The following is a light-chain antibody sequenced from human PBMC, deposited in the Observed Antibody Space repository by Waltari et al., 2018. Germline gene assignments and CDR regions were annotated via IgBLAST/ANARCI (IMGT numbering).Light chain of an antibody. CDR1: QSISKY. V-gene: IGKV3-20*01. Sequence: EIVLTQSPGTLSLSSGERATLSCRTSQSISKYLAGYQQKPGQAPRLLIYHASSRATGIPDRFSGSGSGTDFSLTISRLEPEDFAVYYCQHYESLPVTFGQGTKVEIK. CDR3: QHYESLPVT. CDR2: HAS. J-gene: IGKJ1*01.